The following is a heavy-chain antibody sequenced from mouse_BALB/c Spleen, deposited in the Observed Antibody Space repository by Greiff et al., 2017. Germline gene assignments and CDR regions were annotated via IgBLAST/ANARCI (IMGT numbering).Heavy chain of an antibody. D-gene: IGHD2-1*01. CDR3: ARDGGNLALFAY. J-gene: IGHJ3*01. Sequence: EVKLMESGGGLVQPGGSLRLSCATSGFTFTDYYMSWVRQPPGKALEWLGFIRNKANGYTTEYSASVKGRFTISRDNSQSILYLQMNTLRAEDSATYYCARDGGNLALFAYWGQGTLVTVSA. CDR2: IRNKANGYTT. CDR1: GFTFTDYY. V-gene: IGHV7-3*02.